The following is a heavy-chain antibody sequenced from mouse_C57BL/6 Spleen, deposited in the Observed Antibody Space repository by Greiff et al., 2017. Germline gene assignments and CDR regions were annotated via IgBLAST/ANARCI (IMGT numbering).Heavy chain of an antibody. J-gene: IGHJ2*01. D-gene: IGHD1-1*01. CDR3: ARDSGTTVVATGFDY. V-gene: IGHV1-81*01. CDR2: IYPRSGNT. Sequence: QVQLQQSGAELARPGASVKLSCKASGYTFTSYGISWVKQRTGQGLEWIGEIYPRSGNTYYNEKFKGKATLTADKSSSTAYMELRSLTSEDSAVYFCARDSGTTVVATGFDYWGQGTTLTVSS. CDR1: GYTFTSYG.